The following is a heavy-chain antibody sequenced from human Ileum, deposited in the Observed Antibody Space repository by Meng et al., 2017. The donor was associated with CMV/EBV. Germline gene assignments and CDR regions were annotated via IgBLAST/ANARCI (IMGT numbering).Heavy chain of an antibody. V-gene: IGHV3-7*04. CDR1: EFTFDTYW. CDR2: IKKDGSET. J-gene: IGHJ4*02. D-gene: IGHD6-19*01. Sequence: LSCAASEFTFDTYWMNWVRQAPGKGLEWVAIIKKDGSETFYVDSVKGRFTISRDNAKNSLYLQMSSLRVEDTAVYYCAGGSGWLIDYWGQGTLVTVSS. CDR3: AGGSGWLIDY.